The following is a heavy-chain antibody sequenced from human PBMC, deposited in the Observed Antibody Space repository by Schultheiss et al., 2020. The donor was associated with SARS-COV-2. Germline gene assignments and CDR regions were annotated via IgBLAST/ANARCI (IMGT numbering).Heavy chain of an antibody. CDR1: GGSISSGGYY. V-gene: IGHV4-31*01. J-gene: IGHJ4*02. D-gene: IGHD2-15*01. Sequence: SETLSLTCTVSGGSISSGGYYWSWIRQHPGKGLEWIGYIYYSGSTYYNPSLKSLVTISVDTSKNQFSLKLSSVTAADTAVYYCARDYGVAPFDYWGQGTLVTVSS. CDR2: IYYSGST. CDR3: ARDYGVAPFDY.